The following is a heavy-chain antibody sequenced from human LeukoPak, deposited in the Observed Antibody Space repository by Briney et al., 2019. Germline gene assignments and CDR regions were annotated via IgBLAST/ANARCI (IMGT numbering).Heavy chain of an antibody. V-gene: IGHV4-39*07. D-gene: IGHD5-12*01. CDR2: IYYSGST. J-gene: IGHJ3*02. Sequence: SETLSLTCTVSGGSISSSSYYWGWIRQPPGKGLEWIGSIYYSGSTYYNPSLKSRVTISVDTSKNQFSLKLSSVTAADTAVYYCARDDGLRGAFDIWGQGTMVTVSS. CDR1: GGSISSSSYY. CDR3: ARDDGLRGAFDI.